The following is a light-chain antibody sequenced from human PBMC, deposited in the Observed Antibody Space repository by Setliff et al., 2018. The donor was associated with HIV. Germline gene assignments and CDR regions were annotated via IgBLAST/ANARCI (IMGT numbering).Light chain of an antibody. Sequence: QSVLTQPASVSGSPGQAITISCTGTSNDVGRYNLVSWYQQYPGEAPKVIIYDVNKRPSGVSNRFSGSKSGNTASLTISGLQAEDEGDYYCCSYAGTDTFVVFGTGTKVTVL. CDR1: SNDVGRYNL. J-gene: IGLJ1*01. V-gene: IGLV2-23*02. CDR3: CSYAGTDTFVV. CDR2: DVN.